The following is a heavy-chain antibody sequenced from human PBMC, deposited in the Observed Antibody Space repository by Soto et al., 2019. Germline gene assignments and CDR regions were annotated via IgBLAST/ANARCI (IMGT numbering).Heavy chain of an antibody. CDR2: IYYSGST. CDR3: ASNVVPAAIQSGSYFDY. CDR1: GGSISSGDYY. Sequence: SETLSLTCTVSGGSISSGDYYWGWIRQPPGKGLEWIGYIYYSGSTYYNPSLKSRVTISVDTSKNQFSLKLSSVTAADTAVYYCASNVVPAAIQSGSYFDYWGQGTLVTVSS. J-gene: IGHJ4*02. D-gene: IGHD2-2*01. V-gene: IGHV4-30-4*01.